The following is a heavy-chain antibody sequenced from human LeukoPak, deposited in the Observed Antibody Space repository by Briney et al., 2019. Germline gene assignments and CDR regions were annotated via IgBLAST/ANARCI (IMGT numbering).Heavy chain of an antibody. CDR3: AREQSSGWVKGRFFDY. V-gene: IGHV4-61*01. D-gene: IGHD6-19*01. CDR2: IYYSGST. J-gene: IGHJ4*02. Sequence: PSETLSLTCTVSGGSVSSGSYYWSWIRQPPGKGLEWIGYIYYSGSTNYNPSLESRVTISVDTSKNQFSLKLSPVTAADTAVYYRAREQSSGWVKGRFFDYWGQGTLVTVSS. CDR1: GGSVSSGSYY.